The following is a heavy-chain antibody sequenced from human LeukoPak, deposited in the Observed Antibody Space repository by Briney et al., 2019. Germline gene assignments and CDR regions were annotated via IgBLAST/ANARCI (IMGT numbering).Heavy chain of an antibody. CDR2: IYYSGIT. V-gene: IGHV4-59*08. J-gene: IGHJ6*02. CDR3: ARSGGSGSYYNGYYYYYGMDV. D-gene: IGHD3-10*01. Sequence: PSETLSLTCTVSGGSISSFYWSWIRQPPGKGLEWIGYIYYSGITNYNPSLKSRVTISVDTSKNQVSLKLSSVTAADTAVYSCARSGGSGSYYNGYYYYYGMDVWGQGTTVTVSS. CDR1: GGSISSFY.